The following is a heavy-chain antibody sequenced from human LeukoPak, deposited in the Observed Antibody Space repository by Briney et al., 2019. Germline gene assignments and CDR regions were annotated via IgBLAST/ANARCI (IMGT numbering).Heavy chain of an antibody. CDR1: GGTFISYA. Sequence: GASVKVSCKASGGTFISYAISWVRQAPGQGLEWMGGIIPIFGTANYAQKFQGRVTITADESTSTAYMELSSLRSEDTAVYYCARGRPSPEYFDYWGQGTLVTVSS. J-gene: IGHJ4*02. CDR3: ARGRPSPEYFDY. V-gene: IGHV1-69*13. CDR2: IIPIFGTA.